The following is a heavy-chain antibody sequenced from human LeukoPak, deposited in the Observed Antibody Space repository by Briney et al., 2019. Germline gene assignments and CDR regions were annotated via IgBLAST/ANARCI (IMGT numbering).Heavy chain of an antibody. V-gene: IGHV3-48*02. D-gene: IGHD4-17*01. CDR2: ITSSSSTI. Sequence: PGRSLRLSCAASGFTFSSYNMNWVRQAPGKGLERVSYITSSSSTIYYADSVKGRFTISRDNAKNSLFLQMNSLRDEDTAVYYCARDMYYGDYEIDYWGQGTLVTVSS. CDR1: GFTFSSYN. J-gene: IGHJ4*02. CDR3: ARDMYYGDYEIDY.